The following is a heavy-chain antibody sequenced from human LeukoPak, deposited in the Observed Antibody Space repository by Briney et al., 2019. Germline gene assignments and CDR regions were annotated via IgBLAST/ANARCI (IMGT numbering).Heavy chain of an antibody. V-gene: IGHV1-2*02. J-gene: IGHJ4*02. Sequence: ASVKVSCKASGYTFTGYYMHWVRQAPGQGLEWMGWINPNSGGTNYAQKFQGRVTMTRDTSISTAYMELSRLRSGDTAVYYCAREGDWQYYYDSSGPPTNFDYWGQGTLVTVSS. CDR1: GYTFTGYY. CDR3: AREGDWQYYYDSSGPPTNFDY. D-gene: IGHD3-22*01. CDR2: INPNSGGT.